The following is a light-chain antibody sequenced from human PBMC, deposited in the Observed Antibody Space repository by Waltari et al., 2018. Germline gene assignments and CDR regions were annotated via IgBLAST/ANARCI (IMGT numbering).Light chain of an antibody. CDR1: QSVGRS. V-gene: IGKV3-20*01. Sequence: SCMARQSVGRSLAWYQQKPGQAPRLLIYDTSSRATGTPGRFSGSGSGTDFSLAISSLEPEDFAVYFCQHYVNLPVTFGQGTKVEI. CDR3: QHYVNLPVT. CDR2: DTS. J-gene: IGKJ1*01.